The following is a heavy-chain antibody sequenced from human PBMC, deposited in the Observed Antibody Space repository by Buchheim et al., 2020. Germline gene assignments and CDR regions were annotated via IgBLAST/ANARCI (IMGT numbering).Heavy chain of an antibody. CDR3: AKARREDYDSSGYYYID. D-gene: IGHD3-22*01. Sequence: EVQLLESGGGLVQPGGSLRLPCAASGFTFSSYAMSWVRQAPGKGLEWVSAISGSGGSTYYADSVKGRFTISRDNSKNTLYLQMNSLRAEDTAVYYCAKARREDYDSSGYYYIDWGQGTL. V-gene: IGHV3-23*01. J-gene: IGHJ4*02. CDR1: GFTFSSYA. CDR2: ISGSGGST.